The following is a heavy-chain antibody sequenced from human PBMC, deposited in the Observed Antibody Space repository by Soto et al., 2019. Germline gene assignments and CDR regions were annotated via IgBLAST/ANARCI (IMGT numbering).Heavy chain of an antibody. D-gene: IGHD3-22*01. J-gene: IGHJ4*02. CDR3: ARGYYDSSGYSSFEY. Sequence: GASVKVSCKASGYIFTSYNMHWVRQAPGQGLEWMGIINPSGGSTRYAQKFQGRVTMTRDTSTSTVYMELSSLRSEDTAVYYCARGYYDSSGYSSFEYWGQGTLVTV. CDR2: INPSGGST. V-gene: IGHV1-46*01. CDR1: GYIFTSYN.